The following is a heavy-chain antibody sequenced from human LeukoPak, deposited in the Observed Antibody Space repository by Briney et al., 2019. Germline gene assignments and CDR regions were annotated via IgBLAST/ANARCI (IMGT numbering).Heavy chain of an antibody. Sequence: ASVKVSCKASGYTFTSYYMHWVRQAPGQGLEWMGIINPSGGSTSYAQKFQGRVTMTRDMSTSTVYMELSSLRSEDTAVYYCARGGMEWTYYYYYMDVWGKGTTVTVSS. CDR2: INPSGGST. V-gene: IGHV1-46*01. D-gene: IGHD3-3*01. CDR3: ARGGMEWTYYYYYMDV. J-gene: IGHJ6*03. CDR1: GYTFTSYY.